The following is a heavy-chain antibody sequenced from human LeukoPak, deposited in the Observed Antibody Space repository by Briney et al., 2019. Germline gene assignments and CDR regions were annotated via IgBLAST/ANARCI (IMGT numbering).Heavy chain of an antibody. Sequence: GRSLRLSSAPSGFTFTDYWMHGVRQTPAKGLMWGSRVNIDGTTTTYTDPAKGGFTISRDNAKNKLYLQMNSLRVEDTAVYYCARDPYSWNSNWLDPWGQGTLVAVSS. CDR2: VNIDGTTT. CDR3: ARDPYSWNSNWLDP. CDR1: GFTFTDYW. J-gene: IGHJ5*02. V-gene: IGHV3-74*01. D-gene: IGHD1-26*01.